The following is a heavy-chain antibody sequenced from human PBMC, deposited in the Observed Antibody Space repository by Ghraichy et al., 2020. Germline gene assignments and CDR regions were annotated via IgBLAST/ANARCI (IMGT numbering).Heavy chain of an antibody. CDR2: IYTSGST. CDR1: GGSISSYY. V-gene: IGHV4-4*09. D-gene: IGHD5-18*01. CDR3: ARQHRGYSYLDY. Sequence: SETLSLTCTVSGGSISSYYWSWIRQPPGKGLEWIGYIYTSGSTNYNPSLKSRVTISVDTSKNQFSLKLSSVTAADTAVYYCARQHRGYSYLDYWGRGTLVTVSS. J-gene: IGHJ4*02.